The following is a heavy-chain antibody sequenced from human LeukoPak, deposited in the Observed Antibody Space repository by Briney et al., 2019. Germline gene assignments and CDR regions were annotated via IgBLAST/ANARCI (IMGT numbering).Heavy chain of an antibody. CDR3: AKDMELVYFDY. CDR2: ISWNSGSI. CDR1: GFTFDDYA. D-gene: IGHD6-13*01. Sequence: SLRLSCAASGFTFDDYAMHWVRQAPGKGLEWVSGISWNSGSIGYADSVKGRFTISRDNAKNSLYPQMNSLRAEDTALYYCAKDMELVYFDYWGQGTLVTVSS. V-gene: IGHV3-9*01. J-gene: IGHJ4*02.